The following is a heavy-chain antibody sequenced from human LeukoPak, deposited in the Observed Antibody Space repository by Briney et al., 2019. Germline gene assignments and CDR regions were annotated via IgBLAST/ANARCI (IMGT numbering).Heavy chain of an antibody. CDR3: ARSQYYYDSSGYGNWYFDL. CDR1: GGSISSYY. Sequence: SETLSLTCTVSGGSISSYYWSWIRQPAGKGLEWIGRIYTSGSTNYNPSLKSRVTLSVDPSKNQFSLKLSSVTAADTAVYYCARSQYYYDSSGYGNWYFDLWGRGTLVTVSS. CDR2: IYTSGST. V-gene: IGHV4-4*07. J-gene: IGHJ2*01. D-gene: IGHD3-22*01.